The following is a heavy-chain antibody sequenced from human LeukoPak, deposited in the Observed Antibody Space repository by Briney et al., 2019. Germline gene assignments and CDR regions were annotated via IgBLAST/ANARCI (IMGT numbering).Heavy chain of an antibody. V-gene: IGHV1-69*06. J-gene: IGHJ3*02. CDR2: IIPIFGTA. D-gene: IGHD2-2*01. CDR3: ARVVPAATDAFDI. CDR1: GGTFSSYA. Sequence: GASVKVSCKASGGTFSSYAISWVRQAPGQGLEWMGGIIPIFGTANYAQKFQGRVTITADKSTSTAYMELSSLRSEDTAVYYCARVVPAATDAFDIWGQGTMVTVSS.